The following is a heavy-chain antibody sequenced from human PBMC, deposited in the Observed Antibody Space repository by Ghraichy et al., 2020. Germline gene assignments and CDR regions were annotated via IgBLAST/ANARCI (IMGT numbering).Heavy chain of an antibody. CDR3: AKNTTGYYDY. V-gene: IGHV3-23*01. CDR2: ISDNGLST. J-gene: IGHJ4*02. CDR1: GFAFGSSA. Sequence: GGSLRLSCAASGFAFGSSALSWVRQPPGRGLEWVSAISDNGLSTSYAASVKGRCTVSRDNSRNSLYLHMTGLSAEDTAVYYCAKNTTGYYDYWGRGTLVTVSS. D-gene: IGHD3-9*01.